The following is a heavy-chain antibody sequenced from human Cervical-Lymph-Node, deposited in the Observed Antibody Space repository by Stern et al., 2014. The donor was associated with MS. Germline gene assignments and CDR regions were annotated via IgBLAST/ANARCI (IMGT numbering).Heavy chain of an antibody. CDR1: GYTFTSYG. CDR2: ISAYNGNT. Sequence: VQLVQSGAEVKKPGASVKVSCKASGYTFTSYGISWVRQAPGQGLEWMGWISAYNGNTNNAQKLQGRGTMTTDTSTSTAYMELRSLRSDDTAVYYCARPLYDFWSGSQYGMDVWGQGTTVTVSS. V-gene: IGHV1-18*01. D-gene: IGHD3-3*01. J-gene: IGHJ6*02. CDR3: ARPLYDFWSGSQYGMDV.